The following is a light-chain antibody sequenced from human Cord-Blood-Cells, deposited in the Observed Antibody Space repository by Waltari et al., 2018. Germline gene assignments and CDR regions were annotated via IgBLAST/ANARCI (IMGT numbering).Light chain of an antibody. CDR3: QQSYRTPRT. V-gene: IGKV1-39*01. Sequence: DIQLTQSPSSLSASVGDRVTITCRASQSISSYLNWYQQKPGKAPKLLIYAASSLQSGFPSRFSGSGSGTDFTLTISSLQPEDFAPYYGQQSYRTPRTFGQGTKVEIK. CDR1: QSISSY. J-gene: IGKJ1*01. CDR2: AAS.